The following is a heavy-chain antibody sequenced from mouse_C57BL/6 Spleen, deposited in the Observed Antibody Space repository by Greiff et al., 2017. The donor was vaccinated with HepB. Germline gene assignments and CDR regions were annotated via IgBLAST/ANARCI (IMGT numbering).Heavy chain of an antibody. V-gene: IGHV3-6*01. CDR2: ISYDGSN. D-gene: IGHD1-1*01. CDR3: ARDLGGSSYYFDY. CDR1: GYSITSGYY. J-gene: IGHJ2*01. Sequence: EVKLMESGPGLVKPSQSLSLTCSVTGYSITSGYYWNWIRQFPGNKLEWMGYISYDGSNNYNPSLKNRISITRDTSKNQFFLKLNSVTTEDTATYYCARDLGGSSYYFDYWGQGTTLTVSS.